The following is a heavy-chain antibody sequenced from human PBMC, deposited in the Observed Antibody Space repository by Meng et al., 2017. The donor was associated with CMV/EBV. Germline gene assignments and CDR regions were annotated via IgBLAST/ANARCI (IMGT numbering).Heavy chain of an antibody. CDR2: IIPILGIA. D-gene: IGHD6-6*01. V-gene: IGHV1-69*04. CDR3: ARDKDSSSSYDDGMDV. Sequence: SVKVSCKASGGTFSSYTISWVRQAPGQGLEWMGRIIPILGIANYAQKFQGRVTITADKSASTAYMELSSLRSEDTAVYYCARDKDSSSSYDDGMDVWGQGTTVTVSS. CDR1: GGTFSSYT. J-gene: IGHJ6*02.